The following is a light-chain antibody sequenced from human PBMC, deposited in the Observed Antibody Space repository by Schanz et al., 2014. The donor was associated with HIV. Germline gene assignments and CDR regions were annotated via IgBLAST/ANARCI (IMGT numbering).Light chain of an antibody. CDR3: QQYGSS. CDR1: QSVSSY. Sequence: EIVLTQSPGTLSLSPGERASLSCRASQSVSSYLVWYQQKPGQPPRLLIYGASTRVTGIPARFSGSGSGTDFTLTISRLEPEDFAVYYCQQYGSSFGPGTKVDIK. CDR2: GAS. V-gene: IGKV3-20*01. J-gene: IGKJ3*01.